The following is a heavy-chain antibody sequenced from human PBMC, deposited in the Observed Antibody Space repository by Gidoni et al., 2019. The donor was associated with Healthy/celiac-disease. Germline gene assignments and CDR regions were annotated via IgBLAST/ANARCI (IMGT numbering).Heavy chain of an antibody. CDR3: VVAAATSDY. V-gene: IGHV4-31*03. J-gene: IGHJ4*02. CDR1: GGSISSGGYY. CDR2: IYYSGRT. Sequence: QVQMQEPGPGVGKQSQTLSRTGTVSGGSISSGGYYWSWIRQHPGKGLEGIGYIYYSGRTYSTPSLKCRVTLSVATSTNPFSLKLRSVTAADTAVYYCVVAAATSDYWGQGTLFTVSS. D-gene: IGHD2-15*01.